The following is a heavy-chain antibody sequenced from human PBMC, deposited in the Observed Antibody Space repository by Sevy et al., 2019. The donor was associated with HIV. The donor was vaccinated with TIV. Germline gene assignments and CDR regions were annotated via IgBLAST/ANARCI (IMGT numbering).Heavy chain of an antibody. CDR3: AKVDVVVPVADYGLDV. J-gene: IGHJ6*02. CDR1: GFTFSNYA. CDR2: ISRSGGSI. D-gene: IGHD2-2*01. Sequence: GGSLRLSCAASGFTFSNYAMSWVRQAPGKGLEWFSSISRSGGSIHYADSVKGRFTISRDNSKNTLYLQMNSLRAEETAVYYCAKVDVVVPVADYGLDVWGQGTTVTVSS. V-gene: IGHV3-23*01.